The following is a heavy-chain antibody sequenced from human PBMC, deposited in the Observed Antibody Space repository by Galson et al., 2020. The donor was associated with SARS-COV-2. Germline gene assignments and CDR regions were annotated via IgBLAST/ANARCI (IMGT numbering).Heavy chain of an antibody. D-gene: IGHD4-4*01. CDR1: GGSFRGYY. CDR2: TIHSGTT. J-gene: IGHJ6*02. Sequence: SQTLSLTCAVYGGSFRGYYWTWIRQPPGKGPEWIGETIHSGTTNFNPSLKSRVTISVDMSKNQFSLRLSSVTAADTAVYYCATSNSKTTNYGLDVWGQGPRSPSP. CDR3: ATSNSKTTNYGLDV. V-gene: IGHV4-34*12.